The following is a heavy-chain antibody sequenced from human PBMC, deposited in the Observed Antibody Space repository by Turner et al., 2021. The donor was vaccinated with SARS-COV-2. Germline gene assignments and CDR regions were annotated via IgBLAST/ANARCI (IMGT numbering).Heavy chain of an antibody. J-gene: IGHJ6*02. V-gene: IGHV3-21*01. CDR1: GFTFSSYS. Sequence: EVQLVESGGGLVKPGGSLRLSCAASGFTFSSYSMNWVRQAPVKGLEWFSSISSSSSYIYYAASVKGRFTISRDNAKNSLYLQMNSLRAEDTAVYYCARDHRPVVVPAAKRAGSYYYGMDVWGQGTTVTVSS. CDR2: ISSSSSYI. D-gene: IGHD2-2*01. CDR3: ARDHRPVVVPAAKRAGSYYYGMDV.